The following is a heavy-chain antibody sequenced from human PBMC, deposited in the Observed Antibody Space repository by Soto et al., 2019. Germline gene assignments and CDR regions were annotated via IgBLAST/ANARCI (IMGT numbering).Heavy chain of an antibody. V-gene: IGHV3-66*01. CDR1: GFTVSANY. J-gene: IGHJ4*02. Sequence: HPGGSLRLSCAASGFTVSANYMIWVRQAPGKGLEWVSVVFSGGTTYYADSVKGRFTISRDNSKNTLYLQMNSLRAEDTAVYYCAKDRYDFWSGYRPYFDYWGQGTLVTVSS. CDR3: AKDRYDFWSGYRPYFDY. CDR2: VFSGGTT. D-gene: IGHD3-3*01.